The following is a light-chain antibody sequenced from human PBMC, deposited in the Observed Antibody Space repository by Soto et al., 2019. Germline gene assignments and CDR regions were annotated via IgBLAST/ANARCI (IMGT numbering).Light chain of an antibody. Sequence: DLQMTQSPSSLSASVGDRVTITCQASQDISNYLNWYQQKPGKAPKLLIDDASNLETGVPSRFSGSGSGTDFTFTISSLQPEDIATYYCQQYDNPMYTFGQGTKLEIK. CDR3: QQYDNPMYT. V-gene: IGKV1-33*01. J-gene: IGKJ2*01. CDR2: DAS. CDR1: QDISNY.